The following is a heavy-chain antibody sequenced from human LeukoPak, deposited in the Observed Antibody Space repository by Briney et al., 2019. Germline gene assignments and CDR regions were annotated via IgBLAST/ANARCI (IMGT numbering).Heavy chain of an antibody. D-gene: IGHD3-10*01. Sequence: ASVKVSCKASGYTFTSYYMHWVRQAPGQGLEWMGIINPSGGSTSYAQKFQGRVTMTRDTSTSTVYMELSSLRSEDTAVYYCARASYGSGRLYYFDCWGQGTLVTVSS. CDR3: ARASYGSGRLYYFDC. V-gene: IGHV1-46*01. J-gene: IGHJ4*02. CDR1: GYTFTSYY. CDR2: INPSGGST.